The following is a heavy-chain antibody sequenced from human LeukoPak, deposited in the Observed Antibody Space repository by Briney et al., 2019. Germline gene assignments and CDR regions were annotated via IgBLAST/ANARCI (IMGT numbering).Heavy chain of an antibody. Sequence: SGGSLRLSCAASGFTVSSNEMSWVRQAPGKGLEWVSSISGGSTYYADSRKGRFTISRDNSKNTLHLQMNSLRAEDTAVYYCARDLFGWSLDPWGQGTLVSVSS. CDR3: ARDLFGWSLDP. CDR1: GFTVSSNE. J-gene: IGHJ5*02. D-gene: IGHD3-3*01. V-gene: IGHV3-38-3*01. CDR2: ISGGST.